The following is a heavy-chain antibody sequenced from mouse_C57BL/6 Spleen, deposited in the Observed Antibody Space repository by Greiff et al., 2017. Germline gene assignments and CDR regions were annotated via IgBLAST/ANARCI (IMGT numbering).Heavy chain of an antibody. J-gene: IGHJ2*01. CDR2: INYDGSST. CDR3: ARGRFYFDY. V-gene: IGHV5-16*01. Sequence: EVQLVESEGGLVQPGSSMKLSCTASGFTFSYYYMAWVRQVPEKGLEWVANINYDGSSTYYLDSLKSRFIISRDNAKNILYLQMSSLKSEDTATYYCARGRFYFDYWGQGTTLTVSS. CDR1: GFTFSYYY.